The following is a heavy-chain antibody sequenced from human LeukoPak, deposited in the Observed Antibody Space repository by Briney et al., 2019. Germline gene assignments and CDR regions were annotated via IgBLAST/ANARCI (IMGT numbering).Heavy chain of an antibody. CDR2: VYYTGST. CDR3: ARYKGWGFDY. CDR1: GGSICSYY. V-gene: IGHV4-59*08. D-gene: IGHD6-19*01. J-gene: IGHJ4*02. Sequence: SETLYLTWTVSGGSICSYYWSWIRQPPGKGLEWIGYVYYTGSTNYNPSLKSRVTISVDTSKNQFSLKLSSVTAADTAVYYCARYKGWGFDYWGQGTLVTVSS.